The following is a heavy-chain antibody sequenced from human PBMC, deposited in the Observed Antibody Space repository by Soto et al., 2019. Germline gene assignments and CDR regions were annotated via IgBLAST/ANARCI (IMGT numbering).Heavy chain of an antibody. D-gene: IGHD6-19*01. Sequence: QVQLQESGPGLVRPSETLSLTCTVSSDSISRYYWICIRQSPGKGLEWIGYTDYSGNTNYNPSLKSRVTISGDTSKNQFSLRLSSVTAADTAVYYCARAVGDPLYYLDYWGQGTLVTVSS. J-gene: IGHJ4*02. CDR3: ARAVGDPLYYLDY. CDR2: TDYSGNT. V-gene: IGHV4-59*08. CDR1: SDSISRYY.